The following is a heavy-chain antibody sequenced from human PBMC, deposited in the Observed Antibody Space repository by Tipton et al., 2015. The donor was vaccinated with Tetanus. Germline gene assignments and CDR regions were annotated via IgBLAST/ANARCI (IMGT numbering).Heavy chain of an antibody. J-gene: IGHJ4*02. CDR3: ARGEAYGDYPAMYFFDN. CDR2: VYSTATT. Sequence: TLSLTCTVSGGSISSGDYYWSWIRRPPGKGPEWIGYVYSTATTSYNPSLKSRVTISVDTSKNQFSLKLTSVTAADTAVYYCARGEAYGDYPAMYFFDNWGQGTLLPVSS. D-gene: IGHD4-17*01. CDR1: GGSISSGDYY. V-gene: IGHV4-30-4*01.